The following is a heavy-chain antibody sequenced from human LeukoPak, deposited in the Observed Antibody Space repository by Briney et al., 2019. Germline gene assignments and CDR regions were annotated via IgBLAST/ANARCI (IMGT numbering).Heavy chain of an antibody. D-gene: IGHD6-13*01. CDR1: AFTFSDYS. V-gene: IGHV3-30*04. Sequence: PGRSLRLPCAASAFTFSDYSMHWVRQAPGKGLEWVSVISSDGNNKYYADSVRGRFTTSRDNSQNTLYLQMNSLRAEDTAVYYCARVSAAATREDFDYWGQGTLVTVSS. J-gene: IGHJ4*02. CDR2: ISSDGNNK. CDR3: ARVSAAATREDFDY.